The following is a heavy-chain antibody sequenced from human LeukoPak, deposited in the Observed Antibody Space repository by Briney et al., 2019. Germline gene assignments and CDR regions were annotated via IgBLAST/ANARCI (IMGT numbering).Heavy chain of an antibody. V-gene: IGHV4-30-2*01. CDR2: IYHSGST. D-gene: IGHD3-10*01. CDR1: GGSISSGGYS. J-gene: IGHJ4*02. Sequence: PSETLSLTCAVSGGSISSGGYSWSWIRQPPGKGLEWIGYIYHSGSTYYNPSLKSRVTISVDRSKNQFSLKLSSVTAADTAVYYCAIGGIHYYGLGGNNPIDYWGQGTLVTVSS. CDR3: AIGGIHYYGLGGNNPIDY.